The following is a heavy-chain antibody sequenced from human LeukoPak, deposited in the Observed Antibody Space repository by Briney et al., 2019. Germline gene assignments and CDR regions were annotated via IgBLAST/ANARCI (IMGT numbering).Heavy chain of an antibody. CDR3: ASGGTCYSGWYYFVS. V-gene: IGHV1-69*05. D-gene: IGHD2-15*01. J-gene: IGHJ4*02. CDR2: IVPISGTA. CDR1: GGTFITYS. Sequence: SVKVSCKASGGTFITYSVSWVRQAPGQGLEWMGGIVPISGTANYARKFQGRVTITTDESTTTAYLEMSSLRSEETAVYYCASGGTCYSGWYYFVSWGQGTLVTVSS.